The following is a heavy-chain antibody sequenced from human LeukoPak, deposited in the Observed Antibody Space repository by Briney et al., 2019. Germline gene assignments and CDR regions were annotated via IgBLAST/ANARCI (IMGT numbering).Heavy chain of an antibody. D-gene: IGHD4-17*01. CDR3: AKDPNGDYVGAFDF. CDR1: GFTFENDA. J-gene: IGHJ3*01. Sequence: GRSLRLSCAASGFTFENDAMHWVRQAPGGGLEWVSSVSWDSGSIAYADSVKGRFSISRDNSKNTLFLQMNSLRVEDTAVYYCAKDPNGDYVGAFDFWGPGTLVTVSS. CDR2: VSWDSGSI. V-gene: IGHV3-9*01.